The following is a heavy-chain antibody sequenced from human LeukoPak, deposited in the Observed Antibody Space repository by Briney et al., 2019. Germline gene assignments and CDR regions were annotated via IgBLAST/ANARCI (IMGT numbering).Heavy chain of an antibody. CDR3: ARETVAGTFDY. V-gene: IGHV3-11*01. CDR2: LSSRGDII. D-gene: IGHD6-19*01. J-gene: IGHJ4*02. Sequence: MTGGSLRLSCAGSGFTFSEYWMSWIRQAPGKGLEWVSDLSSRGDIISYADSVKGRFTISRDNAKNSLYLQINSLRAEDTAVYYCARETVAGTFDYWGQGTLVTVSS. CDR1: GFTFSEYW.